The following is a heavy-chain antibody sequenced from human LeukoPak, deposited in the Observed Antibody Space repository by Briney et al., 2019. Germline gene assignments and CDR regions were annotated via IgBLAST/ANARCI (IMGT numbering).Heavy chain of an antibody. J-gene: IGHJ6*03. Sequence: GGSLRLSCAASGFTFSGSAMHWVRQASGKGLEWFGRIRSKANSYATAYAASVKGRFTISRDDSKNTAYLQMNSLKTEDTAVYYCTGIAATNYYYYYMDVWGKGTTVTVSS. D-gene: IGHD6-13*01. CDR2: IRSKANSYAT. CDR3: TGIAATNYYYYYMDV. V-gene: IGHV3-73*01. CDR1: GFTFSGSA.